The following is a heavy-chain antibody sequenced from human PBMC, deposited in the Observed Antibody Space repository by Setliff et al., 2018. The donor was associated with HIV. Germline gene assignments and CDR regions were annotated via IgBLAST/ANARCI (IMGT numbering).Heavy chain of an antibody. CDR1: GGSITGHY. J-gene: IGHJ5*02. D-gene: IGHD6-19*01. Sequence: SETLSLTCTVSGGSITGHYWSWIRQPAGKGLEWIGHIYTSGSTNYNPSPKSRVTISVDTSKNQFSLKLSSVTAADTAVYYCARGPGWPNWFDPWGQGTLVTVSS. CDR2: IYTSGST. V-gene: IGHV4-4*07. CDR3: ARGPGWPNWFDP.